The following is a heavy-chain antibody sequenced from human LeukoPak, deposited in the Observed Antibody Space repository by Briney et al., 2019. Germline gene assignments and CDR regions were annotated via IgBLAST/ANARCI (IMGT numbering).Heavy chain of an antibody. V-gene: IGHV3-11*01. Sequence: NPGGSLRLSCTASGFAFSDYYMGWIRQAPGKGLEWLSYISGTSATRHYADSVKGRFTISRDNAKNSLYLQMNSLRDEDTAVYYCARDGYCRATVCSFDYGVDLWGQGTTVTVSS. D-gene: IGHD2-15*01. CDR1: GFAFSDYY. J-gene: IGHJ6*02. CDR3: ARDGYCRATVCSFDYGVDL. CDR2: ISGTSATR.